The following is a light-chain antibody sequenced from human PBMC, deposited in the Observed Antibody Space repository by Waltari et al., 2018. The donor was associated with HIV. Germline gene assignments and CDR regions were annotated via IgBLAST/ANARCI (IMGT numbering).Light chain of an antibody. J-gene: IGLJ2*01. V-gene: IGLV2-8*01. CDR2: EVT. Sequence: QSALTQPPSASGSPGQSVTISCTGTSSDVGNYSYVSWYQQHPGQAPKLMIYEVTKRPSGVPHRFSGSKSGNTASLIVSGLQAEDEGDYYCTSYGGINNYVVFGGGTKLTVL. CDR1: SSDVGNYSY. CDR3: TSYGGINNYVV.